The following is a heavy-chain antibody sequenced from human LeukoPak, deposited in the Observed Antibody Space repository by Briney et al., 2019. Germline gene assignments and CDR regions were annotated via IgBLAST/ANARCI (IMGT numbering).Heavy chain of an antibody. CDR1: GFTFSSYW. Sequence: GGSLRLSCAASGFTFSSYWMSWVRQAPGKGLEWVSTISASGYNTYYIDSVKGRFTISRDNSKNTVYLQMNSLRAGDTALYFCAKGAEEGVVITSVYYYYMDVWGKGTTVTISS. D-gene: IGHD3-22*01. CDR2: ISASGYNT. CDR3: AKGAEEGVVITSVYYYYMDV. V-gene: IGHV3-23*01. J-gene: IGHJ6*03.